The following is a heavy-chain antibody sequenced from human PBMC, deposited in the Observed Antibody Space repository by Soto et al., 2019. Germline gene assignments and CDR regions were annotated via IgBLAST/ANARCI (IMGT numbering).Heavy chain of an antibody. CDR3: ARGGYCSSTSCHYYYYYGMDV. CDR1: GGTFSSYA. J-gene: IGHJ6*02. D-gene: IGHD2-2*01. CDR2: IIPIFGTA. Sequence: SVKVSCKASGGTFSSYAISWVRQAPGQGLEWMGGIIPIFGTANYAQKFQGRVTITADKSTSTAYMELSSLRSEDTAVYYCARGGYCSSTSCHYYYYYGMDVWGQGTTVTVSS. V-gene: IGHV1-69*06.